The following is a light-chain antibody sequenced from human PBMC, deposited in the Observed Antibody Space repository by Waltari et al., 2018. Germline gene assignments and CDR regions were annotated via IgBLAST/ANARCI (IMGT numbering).Light chain of an antibody. Sequence: QSVLTQPPSVSGAPGQRVTISCTGSWSTIGAGYDVHWYQQLPGKAPTLLVSGVNTRPPGVPDRFFGSKSGTSASLAIPGLQPEDEADYYCQSYDTSLGVVFGGGTKLTVL. CDR3: QSYDTSLGVV. CDR2: GVN. CDR1: WSTIGAGYD. J-gene: IGLJ2*01. V-gene: IGLV1-40*01.